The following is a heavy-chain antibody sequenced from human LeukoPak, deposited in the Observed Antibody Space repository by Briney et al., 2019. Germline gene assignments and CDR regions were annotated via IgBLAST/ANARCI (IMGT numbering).Heavy chain of an antibody. J-gene: IGHJ6*04. CDR1: VTTFSSYS. V-gene: IGHV1-69*06. Sequence: GASVKLSCKASVTTFSSYSISWVRQAPGRGLEWVGGIIPSIRTTKTAQNFQGRVTISSDKSTNTVYLELRSLRSEDTAVYYCAEVLVRSLFPSYGMDIWGNGTPVIVSS. CDR3: AEVLVRSLFPSYGMDI. CDR2: IIPSIRTT. D-gene: IGHD3-10*01.